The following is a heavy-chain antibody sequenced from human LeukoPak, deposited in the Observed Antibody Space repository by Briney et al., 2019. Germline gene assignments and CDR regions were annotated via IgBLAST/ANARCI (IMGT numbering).Heavy chain of an antibody. J-gene: IGHJ4*02. CDR3: EKDPLDY. Sequence: PGRSLKLSCAASGFTFDDYAMHWVRQAPGKGLEWVSGISWNSGSIGYADSVKGRFTISRDNAKNSLYPQMNSLRAEDTALYYCEKDPLDYGGQGTLVTVSS. CDR1: GFTFDDYA. CDR2: ISWNSGSI. V-gene: IGHV3-9*01.